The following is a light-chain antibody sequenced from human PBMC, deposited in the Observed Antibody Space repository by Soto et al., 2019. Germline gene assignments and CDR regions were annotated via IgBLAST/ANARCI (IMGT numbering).Light chain of an antibody. CDR1: QGLSGRY. CDR2: GAS. J-gene: IGKJ5*01. CDR3: QQYYGSPIT. Sequence: VLTHSPAPLSLSPGERATLSCRASQGLSGRYLAWYQQKPGQAPRLLIYGASSRATGIPDRFSGSGSGTDFTLNISRLEPEDFVVYYCQQYYGSPITFGHGTRL. V-gene: IGKV3-20*01.